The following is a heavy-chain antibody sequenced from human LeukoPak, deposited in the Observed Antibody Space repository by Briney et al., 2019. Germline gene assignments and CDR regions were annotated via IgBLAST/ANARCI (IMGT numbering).Heavy chain of an antibody. J-gene: IGHJ4*02. D-gene: IGHD3-9*01. CDR1: GFTFSSYA. Sequence: GGSLRLSCAASGFTFSSYAMHWVRQAPGKGLEWVAVISYDGSNKYYADSVKGRFTISRDNAKNSLYLQMNSLRAEDTAVYYCARTSSYYDILTGYFNYFDYWGQGTLVTVSS. CDR3: ARTSSYYDILTGYFNYFDY. V-gene: IGHV3-30-3*01. CDR2: ISYDGSNK.